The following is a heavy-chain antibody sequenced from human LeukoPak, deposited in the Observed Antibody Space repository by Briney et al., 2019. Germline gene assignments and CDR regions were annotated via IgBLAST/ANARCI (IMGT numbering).Heavy chain of an antibody. D-gene: IGHD2-15*01. CDR2: IYYIGST. V-gene: IGHV4-39*07. J-gene: IGHJ4*02. CDR3: ARNSCPSGTCYDNRGYFDY. CDR1: GGSIISSSYY. Sequence: PSETLSLTCTVSGGSIISSSYYWGWIRQPPGKGLEWIGSIYYIGSTSYNPSLKSRVTISVDTSKNQFSLKLSSVTAADTAVYYCARNSCPSGTCYDNRGYFDYWGQGTLVTVSS.